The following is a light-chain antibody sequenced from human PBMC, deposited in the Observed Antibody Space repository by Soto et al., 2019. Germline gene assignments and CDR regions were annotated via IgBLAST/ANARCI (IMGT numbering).Light chain of an antibody. CDR1: QSVSSSY. V-gene: IGKV3-20*01. J-gene: IGKJ2*01. CDR3: QQYGSSPT. CDR2: GAS. Sequence: EIVLTQSPGTLSLSPGERATLSCRASQSVSSSYLAWYQQKPGQAPRLLIYGASSRATGIPDRFSGSGSGTDFTLTISXXXPEDFAVYYCQQYGSSPTFGQGT.